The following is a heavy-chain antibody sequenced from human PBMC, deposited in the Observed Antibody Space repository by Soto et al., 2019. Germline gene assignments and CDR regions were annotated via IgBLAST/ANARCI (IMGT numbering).Heavy chain of an antibody. Sequence: QVLLVQSGAEVKKPGASVKVSCKASGYTFTSYGISWVRQAPGQGLEWMGWISAYNGNTNYAQKLQGRVTMTTDTSTSTAYMELRSLRSDDTAVYYCARGEVDTMIVVVKVLDYWGQGTLVTVSS. V-gene: IGHV1-18*01. CDR3: ARGEVDTMIVVVKVLDY. J-gene: IGHJ4*02. D-gene: IGHD3-22*01. CDR1: GYTFTSYG. CDR2: ISAYNGNT.